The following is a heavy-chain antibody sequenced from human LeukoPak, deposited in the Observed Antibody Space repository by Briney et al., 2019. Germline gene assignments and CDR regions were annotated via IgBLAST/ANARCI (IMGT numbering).Heavy chain of an antibody. V-gene: IGHV3-74*01. D-gene: IGHD5-24*01. CDR2: INSDGSAT. CDR1: GFTFAYNL. CDR3: ARSRDGAFDI. J-gene: IGHJ3*02. Sequence: GGSLRLSCVPSGFTFAYNLMDWVRHDPGEGLVWVSSINSDGSATNYAESVKGRFTISRDTAKNTVYLQMNSLRVEDTAMYYCARSRDGAFDIWGQGTIVTVSS.